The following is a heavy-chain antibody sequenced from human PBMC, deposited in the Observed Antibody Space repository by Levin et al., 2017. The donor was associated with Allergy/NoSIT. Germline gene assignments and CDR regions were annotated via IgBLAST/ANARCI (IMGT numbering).Heavy chain of an antibody. Sequence: GESLKISCKASGYMFTGYYIHWVRQAPGQGLEWVGWISPYAGGTYYAQKFQGRVTMTRETSVSTVYMEMYRLTSDDTAVYFCARGSDAAWLSSTLDFWGRGPLVTVSS. J-gene: IGHJ4*02. CDR1: GYMFTGYY. V-gene: IGHV1-2*02. CDR3: ARGSDAAWLSSTLDF. D-gene: IGHD3-9*01. CDR2: ISPYAGGT.